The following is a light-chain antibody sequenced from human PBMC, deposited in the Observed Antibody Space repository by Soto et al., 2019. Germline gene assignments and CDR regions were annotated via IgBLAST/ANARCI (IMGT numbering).Light chain of an antibody. CDR2: AAS. CDR3: QKYNSATLT. Sequence: DIQMTQSPSSLSASVGDRVTITCRESQSIISYLNWYQQKQGKAPKLXIYAASSLQSGVPSRFSGSGAGTDCTRTISSLQPEDAAAYDCQKYNSATLTFGEGTKVDIK. V-gene: IGKV1-39*01. J-gene: IGKJ4*01. CDR1: QSIISY.